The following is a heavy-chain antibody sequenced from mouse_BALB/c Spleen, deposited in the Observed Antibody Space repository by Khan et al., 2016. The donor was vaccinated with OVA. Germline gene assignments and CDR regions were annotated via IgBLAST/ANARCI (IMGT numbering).Heavy chain of an antibody. D-gene: IGHD2-3*01. V-gene: IGHV1S137*01. CDR3: ARPAYDGYYDY. CDR2: ISTYSGST. CDR1: GYTFTDYA. Sequence: QVQLQQSGPELVRPGVSVKISCKGSGYTFTDYAMYWVKQSHAKSLEWIGLISTYSGSTNYNQKFKGKVTMTVDKSSSAAYMELARLTSEDSAISYRARPAYDGYYDYWGQGTALTVSS. J-gene: IGHJ2*01.